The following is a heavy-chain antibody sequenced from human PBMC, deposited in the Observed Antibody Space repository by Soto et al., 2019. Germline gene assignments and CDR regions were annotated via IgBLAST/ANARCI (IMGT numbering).Heavy chain of an antibody. CDR3: IQSRCGGDCLQSYASYYCYGMDV. V-gene: IGHV2-5*02. J-gene: IGHJ6*02. D-gene: IGHD2-21*02. Sequence: QITLKESGPPLVKPTQTLTLTCTFSAFSLSTGGVGVGWIRQPPGKALEWLALIYWDDDKRYSPSLRSKLTITKDTSKNXVXLXIXXMDPVDTATYYCIQSRCGGDCLQSYASYYCYGMDVWGQGTTVTVSS. CDR1: AFSLSTGGVG. CDR2: IYWDDDK.